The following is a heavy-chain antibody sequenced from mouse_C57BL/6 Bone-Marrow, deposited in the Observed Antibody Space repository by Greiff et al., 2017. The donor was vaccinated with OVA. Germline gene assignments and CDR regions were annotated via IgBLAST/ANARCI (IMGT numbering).Heavy chain of an antibody. J-gene: IGHJ3*01. CDR3: AGDRWGNWEFAY. CDR2: ITHSGET. D-gene: IGHD4-1*01. CDR1: GFPITSGYY. V-gene: IGHV12-3*01. Sequence: VQLQESGPGLVKPSQSLFLTCSITGFPITSGYYWIWIRQSPGKPLEWMGYITHSGETFYNPSLQSPISITRETSKNQFFLQLNSVTTEDTAMYYCAGDRWGNWEFAYWGQGTLVTVSA.